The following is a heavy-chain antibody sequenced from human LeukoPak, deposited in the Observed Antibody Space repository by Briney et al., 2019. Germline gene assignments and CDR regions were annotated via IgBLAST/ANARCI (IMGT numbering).Heavy chain of an antibody. CDR3: ARRGNTAMDFDY. J-gene: IGHJ4*02. Sequence: GGSLRLSCAASGFTFSSYEMNWVRQAPGKGLEWVPYISSGGATIYYADSVKGRFTISRDNAKNSLYLQMNSLRAEDTAVYYCARRGNTAMDFDYWGQGTLVTVSS. CDR1: GFTFSSYE. V-gene: IGHV3-48*03. D-gene: IGHD5-18*01. CDR2: ISSGGATI.